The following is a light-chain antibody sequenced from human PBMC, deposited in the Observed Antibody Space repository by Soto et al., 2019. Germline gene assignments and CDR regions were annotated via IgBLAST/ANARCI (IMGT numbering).Light chain of an antibody. J-gene: IGKJ1*01. CDR1: QDINSR. Sequence: DIQMTQSPSSVSASVGDTVTITCRASQDINSRLAWFQQQPGRPPKYVIQAATMLQSGFPSRFAGSGSGRDFTLTIHTLQPEDSATYYCLQVATFPRTLGQGTKVDIK. CDR2: AAT. V-gene: IGKV1-12*01. CDR3: LQVATFPRT.